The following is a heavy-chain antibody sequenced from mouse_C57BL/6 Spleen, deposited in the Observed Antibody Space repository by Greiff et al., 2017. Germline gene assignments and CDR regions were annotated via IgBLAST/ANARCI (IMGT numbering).Heavy chain of an antibody. CDR1: GYAFSSYW. V-gene: IGHV1-80*01. Sequence: VQLVESGAELVKPGASVKISCKASGYAFSSYWMNWVKQRPGKGLEWIGQIYPGDGDTNYNGKFKGKATLTADKSSSTAYMQLSSLTSEDSAVYFCGRGGSSTQWYFDVWGTGTTVTVSS. CDR2: IYPGDGDT. J-gene: IGHJ1*03. CDR3: GRGGSSTQWYFDV. D-gene: IGHD2-1*01.